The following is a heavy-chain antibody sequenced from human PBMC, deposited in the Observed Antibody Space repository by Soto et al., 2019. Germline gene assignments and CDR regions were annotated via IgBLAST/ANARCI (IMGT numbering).Heavy chain of an antibody. Sequence: GGSLRLSCAASGFTFSSYSMNWVRQAPGKGLEWVSSISSSSSDIYYADSVKGRFTISRDNAKNSLYLRMNSLRAEDTAVYYCARVLGGSYYYFDYWGQGTLVTVSS. CDR2: ISSSSSDI. CDR1: GFTFSSYS. CDR3: ARVLGGSYYYFDY. J-gene: IGHJ4*02. V-gene: IGHV3-21*01. D-gene: IGHD1-26*01.